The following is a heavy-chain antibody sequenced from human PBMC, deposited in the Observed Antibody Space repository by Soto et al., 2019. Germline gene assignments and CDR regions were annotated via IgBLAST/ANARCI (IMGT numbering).Heavy chain of an antibody. V-gene: IGHV4-4*07. CDR1: GGSISSYY. CDR2: IYTSGST. Sequence: SETLSLTCTVSGGSISSYYWSWIRQPAGKGLEWIGRIYTSGSTNYNPSLKSRVTMSVDTSKNQFSLKLTSVTAADTAVYYCDRFSRTPSGGMYVRGQRNTVTVSS. CDR3: DRFSRTPSGGMYV. J-gene: IGHJ6*02.